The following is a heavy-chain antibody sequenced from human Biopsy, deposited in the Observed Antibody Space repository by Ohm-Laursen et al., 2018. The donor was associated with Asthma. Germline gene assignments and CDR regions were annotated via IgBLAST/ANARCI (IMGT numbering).Heavy chain of an antibody. CDR2: INPSGGST. D-gene: IGHD3-10*01. V-gene: IGHV1-46*01. CDR1: GYTFTSYY. Sequence: SSLKVSCKASGYTFTSYYMHWVRQSPGQGLEWMGIINPSGGSTSYAQKFQGRVTMTRDTSTSTVYMELSSLRSEDTAVYYCARVSITPGAFDIWGQGTMVTVSS. J-gene: IGHJ3*02. CDR3: ARVSITPGAFDI.